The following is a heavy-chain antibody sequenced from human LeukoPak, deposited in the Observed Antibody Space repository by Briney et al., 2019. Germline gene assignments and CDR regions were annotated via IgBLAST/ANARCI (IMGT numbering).Heavy chain of an antibody. V-gene: IGHV3-21*01. CDR1: GFTFSSFT. Sequence: PGGSLRLSCAASGFTFSSFTMNWVRQAPGKGLEWVSSISRSSSYIYYADSVKGRFTNSRDNAKNSLYLQMNKLRGQDTAVYYCARDLEKTLGVGNAFDIWGQGTMVTVSS. CDR2: ISRSSSYI. D-gene: IGHD1-1*01. CDR3: ARDLEKTLGVGNAFDI. J-gene: IGHJ3*02.